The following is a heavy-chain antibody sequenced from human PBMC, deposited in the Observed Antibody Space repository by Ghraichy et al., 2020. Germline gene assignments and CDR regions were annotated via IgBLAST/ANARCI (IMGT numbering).Heavy chain of an antibody. J-gene: IGHJ5*02. CDR3: ARQGMVAAVYNWFDP. D-gene: IGHD2-15*01. Sequence: GSLNISCKGSGYSFTSYWIGWVRQMPGKGLEWMGIIYPGDSDTRYSPSFQGQVTISADKSISTAYLQWSSLKASDTAMYYCARQGMVAAVYNWFDPWGQGTLVTVSS. CDR1: GYSFTSYW. CDR2: IYPGDSDT. V-gene: IGHV5-51*01.